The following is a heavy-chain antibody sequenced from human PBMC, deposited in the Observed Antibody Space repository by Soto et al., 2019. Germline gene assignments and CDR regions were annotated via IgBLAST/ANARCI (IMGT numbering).Heavy chain of an antibody. V-gene: IGHV3-23*01. CDR3: AKDSSGLPNQVLRILEWLLHEFDY. CDR1: GFTFSSYA. D-gene: IGHD3-3*01. J-gene: IGHJ4*02. CDR2: ISGSGGST. Sequence: PGGSLRLSCAASGFTFSSYAMSWVRQAPGKGLEWVSAISGSGGSTYYADSVKGRFTISRDNSKNTLYLQMNSLRAEDTAVYYCAKDSSGLPNQVLRILEWLLHEFDYWGQGTLVTVSS.